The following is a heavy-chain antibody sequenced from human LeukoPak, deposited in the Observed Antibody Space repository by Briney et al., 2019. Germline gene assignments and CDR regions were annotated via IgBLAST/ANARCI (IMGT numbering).Heavy chain of an antibody. CDR2: IYYSGST. V-gene: IGHV4-39*07. J-gene: IGHJ6*03. CDR1: GGSISSSSYY. Sequence: PSETLSLTCTVSGGSISSSSYYWGWIRQPPGKGLEWIGSIYYSGSTYYNPSLKSRVTISLGTSKTQFSLKLSSVTAADTAVYYCARESRTYYYYYMDVWGKGTTVTVSS. CDR3: ARESRTYYYYYMDV.